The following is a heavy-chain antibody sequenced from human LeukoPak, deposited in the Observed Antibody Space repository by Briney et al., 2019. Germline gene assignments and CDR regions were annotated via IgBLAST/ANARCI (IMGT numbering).Heavy chain of an antibody. CDR3: AGAVRGVPRYFDY. CDR1: GGSISSSNW. Sequence: PSETLSLTCAVSGGSISSSNWWSWVRQPPGKGLEWIGEIYHSESTNYNPSLKSRVTISVDTSKNQFSLKLSSVTAADTAVYYCAGAVRGVPRYFDYWGQGTLVTVSS. CDR2: IYHSEST. J-gene: IGHJ4*02. V-gene: IGHV4-4*02. D-gene: IGHD3-10*01.